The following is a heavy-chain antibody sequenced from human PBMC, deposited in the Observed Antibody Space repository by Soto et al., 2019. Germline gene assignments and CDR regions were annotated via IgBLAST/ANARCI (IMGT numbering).Heavy chain of an antibody. Sequence: SETLSLTCTVSGVSFTGHFWSWVLQPPGKGLEWIGEVSHSGNTKYYPSLRSRVTLSVDSSKNQISLALTSVTAADTAVYYCARAKFQSTGRHQFDLWGQATLVTXS. CDR1: GVSFTGHF. D-gene: IGHD7-27*01. V-gene: IGHV4-34*01. CDR3: ARAKFQSTGRHQFDL. CDR2: VSHSGNT. J-gene: IGHJ5*02.